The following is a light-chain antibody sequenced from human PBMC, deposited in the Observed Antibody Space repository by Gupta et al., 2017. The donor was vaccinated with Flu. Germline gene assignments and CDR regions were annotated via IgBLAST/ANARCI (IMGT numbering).Light chain of an antibody. J-gene: IGKJ2*01. CDR1: QSISSY. V-gene: IGKV1-39*01. Sequence: SSLSASVGDRVTITCRASQSISSYLNWYQQKPGKAPKLLIYAASSLQSGVPSRFSGSGSGTDFTLTISSLQPEDFATYYCQQSYSTAPYTFGQGTKLEIK. CDR3: QQSYSTAPYT. CDR2: AAS.